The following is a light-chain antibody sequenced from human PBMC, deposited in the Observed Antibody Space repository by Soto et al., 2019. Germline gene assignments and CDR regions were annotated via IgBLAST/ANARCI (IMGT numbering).Light chain of an antibody. V-gene: IGLV1-40*01. J-gene: IGLJ2*01. Sequence: QSVLTQPPSVSGAPGQRVTISCSGSRSNIGAGYDVHWYQQLPRSTPKLVISADSNRPSGVPDRFSGSKSGTSASLAITGLQAEDEAEYYCQSYDRSLNGVVFGGGTKVTVL. CDR3: QSYDRSLNGVV. CDR1: RSNIGAGYD. CDR2: ADS.